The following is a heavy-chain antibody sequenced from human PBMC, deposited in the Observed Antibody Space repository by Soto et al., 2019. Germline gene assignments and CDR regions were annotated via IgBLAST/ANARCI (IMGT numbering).Heavy chain of an antibody. D-gene: IGHD1-7*01. CDR1: GVKFNTYG. CDR3: ARVLLELWPVDY. J-gene: IGHJ4*02. V-gene: IGHV3-30-3*01. CDR2: ISYDGSNK. Sequence: VGSLRLSCEACGVKFNTYGMHWFRQTPGKELEWVALISYDGSNKYYAKSVKGRFRISRDNSDNTVYLQMNSLSTEDTAVYYCARVLLELWPVDYWGPGTLVTVSS.